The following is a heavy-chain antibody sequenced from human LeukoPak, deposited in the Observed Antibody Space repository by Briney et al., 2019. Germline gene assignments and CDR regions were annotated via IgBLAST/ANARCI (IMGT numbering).Heavy chain of an antibody. CDR1: GYSFTDYW. J-gene: IGHJ5*02. CDR3: ACRMCTSPWSDP. CDR2: IYPGDSRT. Sequence: GESLKISRQGFGYSFTDYWIGWVRQMPGKGLEWMGVIYPGDSRTRYNPSFQGQVTISADKSINTAYLQWSSLKTSDTALYYCACRMCTSPWSDPWGPGTLVTVSS. V-gene: IGHV5-51*01. D-gene: IGHD2-2*01.